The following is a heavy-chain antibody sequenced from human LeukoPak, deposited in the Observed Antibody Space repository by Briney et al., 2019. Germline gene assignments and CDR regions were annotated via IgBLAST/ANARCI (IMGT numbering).Heavy chain of an antibody. CDR2: ISSSGSTI. Sequence: GGSLRLSCAASGFTFSSYEMNWVRQAPGKGLEWVSYISSSGSTIYYADSVKGRFTISRDNSKNSLYLQMNSLRAEDTALYYCAKDKSILEWFDGFDYWGQGTLVTVSS. CDR1: GFTFSSYE. D-gene: IGHD3-3*01. J-gene: IGHJ4*02. CDR3: AKDKSILEWFDGFDY. V-gene: IGHV3-48*03.